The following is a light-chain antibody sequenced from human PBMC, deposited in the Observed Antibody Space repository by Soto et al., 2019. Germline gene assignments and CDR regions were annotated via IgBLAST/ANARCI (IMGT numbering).Light chain of an antibody. CDR2: HTS. Sequence: ETVLTQSPGTLSLSPGERATLSCRASQSVGGSFLAWYQQRPGQAPRLLIYHTSYRATGIPDRFSGSGSGTDFTLTISRLEPEDFAVYYCQQYGSSRWTFGQGTKVDIK. J-gene: IGKJ1*01. CDR1: QSVGGSF. CDR3: QQYGSSRWT. V-gene: IGKV3-20*01.